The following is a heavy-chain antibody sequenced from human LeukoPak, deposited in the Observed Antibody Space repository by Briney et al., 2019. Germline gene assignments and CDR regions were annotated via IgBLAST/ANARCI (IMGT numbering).Heavy chain of an antibody. D-gene: IGHD3-3*01. Sequence: GGSLRLSCAASGFTFDDYAMHWVRQAPGKSLEWVSGISWNSDSIGYADSVKGRFTISRDNAKNSLYLQMNSLRAEDTALYYCAKGGRFLEWSNYYYYYGMDVWGRGTTVTVSS. CDR1: GFTFDDYA. CDR3: AKGGRFLEWSNYYYYYGMDV. J-gene: IGHJ6*02. V-gene: IGHV3-9*01. CDR2: ISWNSDSI.